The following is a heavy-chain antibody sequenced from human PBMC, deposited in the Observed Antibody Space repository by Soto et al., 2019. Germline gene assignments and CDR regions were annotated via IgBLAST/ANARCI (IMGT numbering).Heavy chain of an antibody. CDR1: GFTFSDYY. CDR3: ARVTHDYGDHVDY. CDR2: ISSGGSII. Sequence: QVQLVESGGGLVKPGGSLRLSCAASGFTFSDYYMTWIRQAPGKGLDWISRISSGGSIISYADSVKGRFIISRDNAKKSLYLEMDSLRAEDTAVYYCARVTHDYGDHVDYWGQGTLVTVSS. J-gene: IGHJ4*02. V-gene: IGHV3-11*01. D-gene: IGHD4-17*01.